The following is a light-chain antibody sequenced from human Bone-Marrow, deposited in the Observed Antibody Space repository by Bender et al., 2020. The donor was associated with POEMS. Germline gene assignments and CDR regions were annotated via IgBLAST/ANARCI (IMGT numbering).Light chain of an antibody. Sequence: QSVLTQPASVSGSPGQSITISCTGTSSDIGGFNYVSWYQQHPGKAPKLMIFDVSNRPLGVSNRFSGSKSANTASLTISGLQAEDEADYYCSSYTRSATVVFGGGTKLTVL. J-gene: IGLJ2*01. CDR3: SSYTRSATVV. CDR2: DVS. V-gene: IGLV2-14*03. CDR1: SSDIGGFNY.